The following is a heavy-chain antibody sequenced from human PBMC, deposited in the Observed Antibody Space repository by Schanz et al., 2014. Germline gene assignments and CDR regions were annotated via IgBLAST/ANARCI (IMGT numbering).Heavy chain of an antibody. J-gene: IGHJ6*03. CDR1: GFTFSDYY. CDR2: ISSSSSYT. D-gene: IGHD2-21*02. V-gene: IGHV3-11*06. CDR3: ARPSDSSWYMDV. Sequence: QVQLVESGGGVVQPGRSLRLSCVASGFTFSDYYMSWIRQAPGKGLEWVSYISSSSSYTNYADSVKGRFTISRDNAKNSLYLQMNGLRAEDTAVYYCARPSDSSWYMDVWGKGTTVTVSS.